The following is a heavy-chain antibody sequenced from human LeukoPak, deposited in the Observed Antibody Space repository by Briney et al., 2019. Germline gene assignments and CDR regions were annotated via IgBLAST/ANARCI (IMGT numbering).Heavy chain of an antibody. CDR2: IFYSGTS. V-gene: IGHV4-39*01. J-gene: IGHJ2*01. CDR1: GGSVRSSGYF. D-gene: IGHD3-22*01. CDR3: VRHVGSGSWYFDL. Sequence: PSETLPLTCTVSGGSVRSSGYFWGWIRQPPGMGLEWIGTIFYSGTSYYNPSLKSRVTISLDTSKNQFSLNLTSVTATDTAVYYCVRHVGSGSWYFDLWGRGTLVTVSS.